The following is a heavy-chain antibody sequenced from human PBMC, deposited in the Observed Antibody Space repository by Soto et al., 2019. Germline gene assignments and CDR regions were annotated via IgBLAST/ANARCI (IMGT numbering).Heavy chain of an antibody. CDR2: ISAYNGNT. D-gene: IGHD6-19*01. CDR3: ARGETGYSSGRPLAFDY. Sequence: ASVKVSCKASGYTFTSYGISWVRQAPGQGLEWMGWISAYNGNTNYAQKLQGRVTMTTDTSTSTAYMELRSLRSDDTAVYYCARGETGYSSGRPLAFDYWGQGTLVTVSS. V-gene: IGHV1-18*01. J-gene: IGHJ4*02. CDR1: GYTFTSYG.